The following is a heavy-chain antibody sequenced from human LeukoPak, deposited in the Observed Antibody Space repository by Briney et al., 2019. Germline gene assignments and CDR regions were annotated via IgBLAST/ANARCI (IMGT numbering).Heavy chain of an antibody. CDR3: AGYYDSSE. CDR1: GYSISSGYY. J-gene: IGHJ4*02. CDR2: IYYSGST. Sequence: PSETLSLTCTVSGYSISSGYYWGWIRQPPGKGLEWIGSIYYSGSTYYNPSLKSRVTISVDTSKNQFSLKLSSVTAADTAVYYCAGYYDSSEWSQGTLVTVSS. D-gene: IGHD3-22*01. V-gene: IGHV4-38-2*02.